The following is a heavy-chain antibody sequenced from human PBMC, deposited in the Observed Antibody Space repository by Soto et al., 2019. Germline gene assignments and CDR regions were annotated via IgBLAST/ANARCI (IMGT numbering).Heavy chain of an antibody. V-gene: IGHV4-4*02. Sequence: QVQLQESGPGLVKPSGTLSLTCAVSSGSISSSNWWSWVRQPPGKGMEWIGEIYHSGSTNYNPSLKSRVTISVDQSKNHFSLKMSSVTAADTAVYYCASRIAAAVSWFAPWGQGTLVTVSS. D-gene: IGHD6-13*01. CDR1: SGSISSSNW. CDR3: ASRIAAAVSWFAP. CDR2: IYHSGST. J-gene: IGHJ5*02.